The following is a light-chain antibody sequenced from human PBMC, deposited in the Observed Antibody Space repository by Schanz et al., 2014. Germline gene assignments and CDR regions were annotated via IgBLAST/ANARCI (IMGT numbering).Light chain of an antibody. CDR3: SSNGGVNIYV. CDR2: DVS. Sequence: QSALTQPASVSGSPGQSIAISCIGTSSDVGGYNYVSWYQQHPGKVPKLMIYDVSNRPSGVPDRFSGSKSGNTASLTVSGLQAEDEADYYCSSNGGVNIYVFGTGTKLTV. J-gene: IGLJ1*01. V-gene: IGLV2-8*01. CDR1: SSDVGGYNY.